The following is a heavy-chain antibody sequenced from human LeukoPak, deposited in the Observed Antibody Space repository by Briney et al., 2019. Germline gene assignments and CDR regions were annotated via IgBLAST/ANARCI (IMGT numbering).Heavy chain of an antibody. CDR3: ARDSLSPHFDY. CDR1: GFTFSSYW. Sequence: PGGSLRLSCAASGFTFSSYWMSWVCQAPGKGLEWVANIKQDGSEKYYVDSAKGRFTISRDNAKNSLYLQMNRLRAEDTAVYYCARDSLSPHFDYWGQGTLVTVSS. CDR2: IKQDGSEK. D-gene: IGHD3-16*02. V-gene: IGHV3-7*05. J-gene: IGHJ4*02.